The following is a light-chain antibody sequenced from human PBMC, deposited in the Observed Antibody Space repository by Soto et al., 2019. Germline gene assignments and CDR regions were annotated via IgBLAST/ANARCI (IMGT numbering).Light chain of an antibody. Sequence: IQVTQAPSSLSASVGDRVTITCRASQDIRDDLGWYQQEPGKAPRLVIYGVSHLQSGVPSRFSGSGFGTDFSLTISSLQPEDSATYYCLQDYNYPITFGGGTKVDIK. CDR2: GVS. CDR1: QDIRDD. CDR3: LQDYNYPIT. V-gene: IGKV1-6*01. J-gene: IGKJ4*01.